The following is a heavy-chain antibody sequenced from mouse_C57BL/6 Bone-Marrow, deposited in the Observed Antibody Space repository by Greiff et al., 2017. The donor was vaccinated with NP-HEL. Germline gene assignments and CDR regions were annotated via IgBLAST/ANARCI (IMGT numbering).Heavy chain of an antibody. CDR3: ERQGDYGYDWFAY. CDR1: GFTFSDYY. D-gene: IGHD2-2*01. Sequence: DVMLVESGGGLVQPGGSLKLSCAASGFTFSDYYMYWVRQTPEKRLEWVAYISNGGGSTYYPDTVQGRFTISRDNAKNTLYLQMRRLKSEDTAMYYCERQGDYGYDWFAYWGQGTLVTVYA. J-gene: IGHJ3*01. CDR2: ISNGGGST. V-gene: IGHV5-12*01.